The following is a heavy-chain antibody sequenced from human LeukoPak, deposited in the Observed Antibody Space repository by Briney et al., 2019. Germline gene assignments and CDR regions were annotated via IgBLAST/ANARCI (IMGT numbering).Heavy chain of an antibody. CDR3: ARGGSITHFGVGLMSRVDNYYMYV. D-gene: IGHD3-3*01. V-gene: IGHV1-2*02. J-gene: IGHJ6*03. CDR2: INPNSDGS. CDR1: GYTFTDYY. Sequence: GASVEVTCKSSGYTFTDYYIYRVRQAPGQGLEWMGWINPNSDGSKYAQKFQGRVTMTRDTSIRTAYMELRRLRFDDTAVYYCARGGSITHFGVGLMSRVDNYYMYVGGKRTTVTVSS.